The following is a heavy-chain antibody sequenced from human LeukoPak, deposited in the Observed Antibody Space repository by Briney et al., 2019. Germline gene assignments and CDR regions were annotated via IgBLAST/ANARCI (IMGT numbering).Heavy chain of an antibody. CDR3: VRTYDENPLGWFDP. CDR2: ISINGGST. J-gene: IGHJ5*02. V-gene: IGHV3-64D*06. CDR1: GFTFSSYA. D-gene: IGHD5-12*01. Sequence: GGSLRLSCSASGFTFSSYAMHWVRQPPGKGLYYVSAISINGGSTYYADSVRGRFTISRDNSKNTLYLQMSSLRPDDTAVYYCVRTYDENPLGWFDPWGQGTLVTVSS.